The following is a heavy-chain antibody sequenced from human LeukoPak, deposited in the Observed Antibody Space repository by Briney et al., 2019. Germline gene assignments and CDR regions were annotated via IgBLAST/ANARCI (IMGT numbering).Heavy chain of an antibody. J-gene: IGHJ4*02. D-gene: IGHD4-17*01. CDR2: IYTGGST. CDR3: ARDYGDYFNNPYYFDY. Sequence: SETLSLTCTVSDGSISSYYWSWIRQPAGKGLEWIGRIYTGGSTNYNPSLKSRVTMSVDTSKNQFSLKLSSVTAADTAVYYCARDYGDYFNNPYYFDYWGQGTLVTVSS. V-gene: IGHV4-4*07. CDR1: DGSISSYY.